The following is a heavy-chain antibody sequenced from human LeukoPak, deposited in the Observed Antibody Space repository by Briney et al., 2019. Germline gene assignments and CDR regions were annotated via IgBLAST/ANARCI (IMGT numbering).Heavy chain of an antibody. D-gene: IGHD1-20*01. CDR3: ATDLTGTTTGHY. J-gene: IGHJ4*02. CDR1: GYTLPEVS. Sequence: ASVKVSCKISGYTLPEVSIHWVRQAPGKGLEWMGGFDPEQGETIYAQEFQGRVSMPEDTSTDTAYTELSSLRSEDTAVYYCATDLTGTTTGHYWGQGTLVIVSS. V-gene: IGHV1-24*01. CDR2: FDPEQGET.